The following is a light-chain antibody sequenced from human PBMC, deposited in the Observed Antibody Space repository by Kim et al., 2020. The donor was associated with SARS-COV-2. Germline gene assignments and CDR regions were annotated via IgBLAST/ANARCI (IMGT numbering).Light chain of an antibody. CDR1: QTLRNNY. Sequence: SPGERATLSCRASQTLRNNYLAWYQQKPGQAPRLLIYGASYRATGIPDRFSGSGSGTDFTLTISRLEPEDFAVYFCQQYAGSPYAFGQGTKLVI. V-gene: IGKV3-20*01. CDR2: GAS. J-gene: IGKJ2*01. CDR3: QQYAGSPYA.